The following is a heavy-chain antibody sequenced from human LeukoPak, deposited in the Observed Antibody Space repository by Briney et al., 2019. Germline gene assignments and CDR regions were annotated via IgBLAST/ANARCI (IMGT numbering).Heavy chain of an antibody. CDR1: GFTFSSYS. D-gene: IGHD3-3*01. CDR2: ISSSSSYI. V-gene: IGHV3-21*01. CDR3: ARSSPAYYDFWSGFWDFDY. Sequence: GGSLRLSCAASGFTFSSYSMNWVRQAPGKGLEWVSSISSSSSYIYYADSVKGRFTISRDNAKNSLYLQMNSLRAEDTAVYYCARSSPAYYDFWSGFWDFDYWGQGTLVTVSS. J-gene: IGHJ4*02.